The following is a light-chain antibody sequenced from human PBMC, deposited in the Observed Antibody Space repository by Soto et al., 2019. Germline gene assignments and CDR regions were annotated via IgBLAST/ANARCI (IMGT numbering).Light chain of an antibody. CDR1: SSDVGGYNY. Sequence: QSALTQPRSVSGSPGQSVTISCTGTSSDVGGYNYVSWYQQHPGKVPKVMIYDVSKRPSGVPDRFSGSKSGNTASLTIFGLQAEDEADYYCCSPAGNPPDVFGTGTKLTVL. J-gene: IGLJ1*01. CDR2: DVS. V-gene: IGLV2-11*01. CDR3: CSPAGNPPDV.